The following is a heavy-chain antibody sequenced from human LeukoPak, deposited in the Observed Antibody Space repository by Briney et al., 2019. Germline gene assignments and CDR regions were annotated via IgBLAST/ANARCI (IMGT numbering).Heavy chain of an antibody. CDR3: ARESLNNWFDP. CDR1: GDSISTSKSY. CDR2: IYYTGNT. Sequence: PSETLSLTCTVSGDSISTSKSYWGWIRLPPLKGLEWIGSIYYTGNTYYNASLKSRVTISVDTSKNQFSLKLSSVTAADTAVYYCARESLNNWFDPWGQGTLVTVSS. V-gene: IGHV4-39*02. J-gene: IGHJ5*02.